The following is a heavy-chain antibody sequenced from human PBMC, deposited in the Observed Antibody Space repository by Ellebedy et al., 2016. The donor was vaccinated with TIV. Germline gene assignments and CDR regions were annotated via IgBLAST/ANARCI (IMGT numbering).Heavy chain of an antibody. CDR1: GFTFSTYV. V-gene: IGHV3-23*01. D-gene: IGHD3-9*01. CDR2: ISGSGDST. J-gene: IGHJ5*02. CDR3: AKAPYYDILTGYYRSTNWFDP. Sequence: GESLKISXAASGFTFSTYVMSWVRQAPGKGLEWVSGISGSGDSTYYADSVKGRFTISRDNSKNTLYLQMNSLRAEDTAVYYCAKAPYYDILTGYYRSTNWFDPWGQGTLVTVSS.